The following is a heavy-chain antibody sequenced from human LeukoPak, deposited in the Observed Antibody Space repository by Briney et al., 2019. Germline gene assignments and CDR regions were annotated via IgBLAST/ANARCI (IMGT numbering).Heavy chain of an antibody. CDR1: GFTFSSYG. D-gene: IGHD4-17*01. V-gene: IGHV3-23*01. CDR3: AKGDDYGDYAGQAFDI. CDR2: ISGSGGST. Sequence: GGSLRLSCAASGFTFSSYGMHWVRQAPGKGLEWVSAISGSGGSTYYADSVKGRITISRDNSKNTLYLQMNSLRAEDTAVYYCAKGDDYGDYAGQAFDIWGQGTMVIVSS. J-gene: IGHJ3*02.